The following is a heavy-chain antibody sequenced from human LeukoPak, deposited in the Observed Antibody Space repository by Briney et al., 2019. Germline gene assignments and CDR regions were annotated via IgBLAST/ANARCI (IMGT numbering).Heavy chain of an antibody. CDR1: GFTFSTYN. J-gene: IGHJ4*02. CDR3: AKDSGYSYGHGLDY. D-gene: IGHD5-18*01. Sequence: GGSLRLSCAASGFTFSTYNMHWGRQAPGKGVEWVALMLSDESNKYHADSVKGRFTISRENYKNKLFLQMNSLRDEDTAVYYCAKDSGYSYGHGLDYWGQGTLVTVSS. V-gene: IGHV3-30*02. CDR2: MLSDESNK.